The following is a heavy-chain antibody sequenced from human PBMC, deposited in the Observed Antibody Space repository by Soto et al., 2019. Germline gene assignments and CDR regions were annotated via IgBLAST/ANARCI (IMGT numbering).Heavy chain of an antibody. J-gene: IGHJ6*02. CDR2: ISYDGTIT. D-gene: IGHD2-2*01. V-gene: IGHV3-30-3*01. Sequence: QVQLVESGGGVVQPGRSLRLSCAASGFTISNYGMHWVRQAPGKGLEWVAVISYDGTITYYADSVKGRFTISRDNSKNTMYLQMNSLRTEDTAVYYCATTRVWPCSSSICFSGIFDGMDVWGQGTTVTVSS. CDR1: GFTISNYG. CDR3: ATTRVWPCSSSICFSGIFDGMDV.